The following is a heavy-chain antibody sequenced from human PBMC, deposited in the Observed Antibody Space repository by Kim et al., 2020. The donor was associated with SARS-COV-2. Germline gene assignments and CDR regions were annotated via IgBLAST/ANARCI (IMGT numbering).Heavy chain of an antibody. CDR3: ARVIWGTYRYTDY. CDR1: GYTFTNNA. D-gene: IGHD3-16*02. CDR2: INTDTGNQ. J-gene: IGHJ4*02. V-gene: IGHV7-4-1*02. Sequence: ASVKVSCKACGYTFTNNAISWVRKAPGQGLEWMGWINTDTGNQTYAKAFTRRFVFSVDTSVTTAYLQISSLEAEDTALYYCARVIWGTYRYTDYWGQGTLVTVSS.